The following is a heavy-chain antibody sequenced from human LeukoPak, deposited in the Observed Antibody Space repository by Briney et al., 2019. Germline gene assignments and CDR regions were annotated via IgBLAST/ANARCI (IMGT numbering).Heavy chain of an antibody. V-gene: IGHV1-69*04. Sequence: GASVKVSCKASGGTFSSHAISWVRQAPGQGLEWMGRIIPILGIANYAQKFQGRVTITADKSTSTAYMELSSLRSEDTAVYYCARAVVDNNHYYHSKSGLVYGMDVWGQGTTVTVSS. J-gene: IGHJ6*02. CDR3: ARAVVDNNHYYHSKSGLVYGMDV. CDR1: GGTFSSHA. CDR2: IIPILGIA. D-gene: IGHD3-22*01.